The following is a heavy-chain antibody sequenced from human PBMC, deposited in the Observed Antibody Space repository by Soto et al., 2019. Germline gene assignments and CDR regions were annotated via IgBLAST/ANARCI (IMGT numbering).Heavy chain of an antibody. J-gene: IGHJ4*02. CDR2: IYYSGST. CDR1: GSSISSRGYY. Sequence: TLSLTCTVSGSSISSRGYYWSWIREHPGKGLGWIGYIYYSGSTYYNPSLKSRVTISVDTSKNQFSLKLSSVTAADTAVYYCARGSEVDFFDYWGQGTLVTVSS. D-gene: IGHD5-12*01. CDR3: ARGSEVDFFDY. V-gene: IGHV4-31*03.